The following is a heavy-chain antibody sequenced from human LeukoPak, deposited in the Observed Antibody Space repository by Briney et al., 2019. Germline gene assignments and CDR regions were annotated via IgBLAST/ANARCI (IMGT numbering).Heavy chain of an antibody. CDR1: GFSFSGYW. V-gene: IGHV3-7*01. Sequence: GGSLRLSCVASGFSFSGYWMTWVRQAPGKGLEWVANIRQDGNEKYFVDSVKGRFTISRDNAKSSLYLQMSSLRADDTAVYYCARGPPNTVTTSWYFDLWGRGTLVTVSS. CDR3: ARGPPNTVTTSWYFDL. J-gene: IGHJ2*01. D-gene: IGHD4-17*01. CDR2: IRQDGNEK.